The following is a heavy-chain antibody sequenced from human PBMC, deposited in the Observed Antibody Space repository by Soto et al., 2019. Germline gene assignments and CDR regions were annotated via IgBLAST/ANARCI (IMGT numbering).Heavy chain of an antibody. D-gene: IGHD2-15*01. V-gene: IGHV1-46*03. CDR2: IILGVGTT. J-gene: IGHJ4*02. CDR3: ASGHCSGVCYFDY. Sequence: QVRLVQSEAEVKKPGASVKISCKASGNIFTNYYMYWVRQAPGQGLEWMGGIILGVGTTTYTQKFQDRVTMNRDTSTSTVYMEVSSLRSEDTAIYYCASGHCSGVCYFDYWGQGTLVTVSS. CDR1: GNIFTNYY.